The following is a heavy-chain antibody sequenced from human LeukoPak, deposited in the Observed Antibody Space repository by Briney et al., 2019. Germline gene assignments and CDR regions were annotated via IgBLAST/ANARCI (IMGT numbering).Heavy chain of an antibody. CDR3: ARDSDGSGSYLSWFDP. Sequence: SETLSLTCTVSGGSISSRSYYWGWIRQPPGKGLEWIGSIYYSGSTYYNPSLKSRVTISVDTSKNQFSLKLSSVTAADTAVYYCARDSDGSGSYLSWFDPWGQGTLVTVSS. CDR1: GGSISSRSYY. V-gene: IGHV4-39*07. CDR2: IYYSGST. D-gene: IGHD3-10*01. J-gene: IGHJ5*02.